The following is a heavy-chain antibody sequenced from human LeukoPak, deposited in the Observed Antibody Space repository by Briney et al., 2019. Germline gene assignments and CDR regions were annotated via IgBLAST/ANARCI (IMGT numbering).Heavy chain of an antibody. V-gene: IGHV4-59*01. J-gene: IGHJ6*03. CDR3: ARVARGWQQLAYYYYYYYMDV. CDR1: GGSISSYY. Sequence: SETLSLTCTVSGGSISSYYWSWIRQPPGKGLEWIGYIYYSGSTNYNPSLKSRVTISVDTSKNQFSLKLSSVTAADTAVYYCARVARGWQQLAYYYYYYYMDVWGKGTRSPSP. CDR2: IYYSGST. D-gene: IGHD6-13*01.